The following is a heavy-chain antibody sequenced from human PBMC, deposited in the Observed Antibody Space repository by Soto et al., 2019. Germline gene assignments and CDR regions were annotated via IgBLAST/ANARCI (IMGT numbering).Heavy chain of an antibody. CDR1: GFTLSNFW. CDR2: ISEDGREK. Sequence: GGSLRLSCAASGFTLSNFWMSWVRQAPGKGLECVAIISEDGREKYYVDSVKGRFTISRDNAENSLFLQMNSLRVEDTAVYYCVRDGPPRTAFDIWGLGTMVTVSS. CDR3: VRDGPPRTAFDI. J-gene: IGHJ3*02. V-gene: IGHV3-7*01.